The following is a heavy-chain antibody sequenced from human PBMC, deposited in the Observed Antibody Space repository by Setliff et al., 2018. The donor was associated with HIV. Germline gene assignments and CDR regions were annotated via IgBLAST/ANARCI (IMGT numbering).Heavy chain of an antibody. CDR2: INPKSGGT. CDR3: ARLPFITIFGVLNGDDGFDI. D-gene: IGHD3-3*01. CDR1: GYTFTGYY. J-gene: IGHJ3*02. V-gene: IGHV1-2*06. Sequence: ASVKVSCKASGYTFTGYYMHWVRQAPGQGPEWLGRINPKSGGTRYAEKFQGRVSMTRDTAISTAYMELSRLRSDDSAVYYCARLPFITIFGVLNGDDGFDIWGQGTMVTVSS.